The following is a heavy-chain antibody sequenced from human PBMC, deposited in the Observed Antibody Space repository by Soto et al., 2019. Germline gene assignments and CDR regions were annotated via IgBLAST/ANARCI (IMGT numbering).Heavy chain of an antibody. J-gene: IGHJ3*02. CDR1: GYTFTSYD. Sequence: ASVKVSCKASGYTFTSYDINWVRQATGQGLEWMGWINPNSGNTDYAQKFQGRGTRTRNTSISTAYMGLSRLRSDDTAVYYCARDREIVEGTGAFDIWGQGTMVTVSS. CDR2: INPNSGNT. CDR3: ARDREIVEGTGAFDI. D-gene: IGHD1-26*01. V-gene: IGHV1-8*01.